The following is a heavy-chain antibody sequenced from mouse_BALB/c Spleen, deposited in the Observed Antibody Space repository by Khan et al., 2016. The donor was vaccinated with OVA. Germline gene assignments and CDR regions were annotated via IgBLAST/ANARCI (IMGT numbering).Heavy chain of an antibody. D-gene: IGHD4-1*02. CDR3: SRSNSYWYFDV. V-gene: IGHV9-3-1*01. Sequence: QIQLVQSGPELKKPGETVKISCKASGYTFTNYGMNWVKQAPGKGLKWMGWINTYSGEPTYADDFKGRSAFSLEPSASTAYLQIKNLKNDDTATYFCSRSNSYWYFDVWGAATTVTVSS. J-gene: IGHJ1*01. CDR1: GYTFTNYG. CDR2: INTYSGEP.